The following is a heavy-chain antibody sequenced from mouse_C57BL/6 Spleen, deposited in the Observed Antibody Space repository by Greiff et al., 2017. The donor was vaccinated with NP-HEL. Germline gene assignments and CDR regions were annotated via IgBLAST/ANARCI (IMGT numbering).Heavy chain of an antibody. J-gene: IGHJ4*01. CDR3: ARSHWDYYAMDY. Sequence: VQLQQSGPVLVKPGASVKMSCKASGYTFTDYYMNWVKQSHGKSLEWIGVINPYNGGTSYNQKFKGKATLTVDKSSSTAYMELNSLTSEDSAVYYCARSHWDYYAMDYWGQGTSVTVSS. CDR1: GYTFTDYY. D-gene: IGHD4-1*01. CDR2: INPYNGGT. V-gene: IGHV1-19*01.